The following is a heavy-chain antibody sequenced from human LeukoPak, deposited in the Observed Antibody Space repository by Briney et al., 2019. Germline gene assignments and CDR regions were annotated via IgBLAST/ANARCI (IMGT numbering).Heavy chain of an antibody. CDR3: ARQIIRGQYLIHFDH. V-gene: IGHV4-59*08. CDR1: GGSFSNYY. J-gene: IGHJ4*02. CDR2: IYYSGNT. D-gene: IGHD1-26*01. Sequence: PSETLSLTCAVYGGSFSNYYWSWIRQPPGKGLEWIGYIYYSGNTNYNPSLRSRVTISVDTSKSQFSLRLNSVTAADTAVYYCARQIIRGQYLIHFDHWGQGTLVTVSS.